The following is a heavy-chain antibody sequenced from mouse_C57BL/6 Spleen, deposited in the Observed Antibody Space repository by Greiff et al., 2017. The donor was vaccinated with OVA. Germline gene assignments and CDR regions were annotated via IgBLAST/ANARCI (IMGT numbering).Heavy chain of an antibody. V-gene: IGHV1-82*01. Sequence: QVQLKESGPELVKPGASVEISCKASGYAFSSSWMNWVKQRPGKGLEWIGRIYPGDGDTNYNGKFKGKATLTADKSSSTAYMQLSSLTSEDSAVYFCARRGTVVAFDYWGQGTTLTVSS. CDR1: GYAFSSSW. CDR2: IYPGDGDT. D-gene: IGHD1-1*01. J-gene: IGHJ2*01. CDR3: ARRGTVVAFDY.